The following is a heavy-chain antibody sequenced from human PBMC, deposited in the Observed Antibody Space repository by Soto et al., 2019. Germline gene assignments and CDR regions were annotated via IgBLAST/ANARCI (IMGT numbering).Heavy chain of an antibody. CDR3: ARLGGYYQAFDS. Sequence: PSETQSLTCTVSGGSISSYYWSWIRQPPGKGLEWIGYIYYSGSTNYNPSLKSRVTISVDSSKNQFSLKLDSVTAADTAVYYCARLGGYYQAFDSWGQGTLVTVSS. J-gene: IGHJ4*02. CDR1: GGSISSYY. D-gene: IGHD3-22*01. V-gene: IGHV4-59*08. CDR2: IYYSGST.